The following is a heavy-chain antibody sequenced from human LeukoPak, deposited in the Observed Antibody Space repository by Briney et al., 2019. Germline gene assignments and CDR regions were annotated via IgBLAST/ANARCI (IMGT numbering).Heavy chain of an antibody. J-gene: IGHJ4*02. CDR1: GFTFSTAW. CDR3: ARDVAGGKSGLNDY. D-gene: IGHD4-23*01. CDR2: IKQDGSEK. Sequence: GGSLRLSCVASGFTFSTAWMHWARQAPGKGLEWVANIKQDGSEKHYVDSVKGRFTISRDNTKNSLYLQMNSLRAEDTAVYYCARDVAGGKSGLNDYWGQGTLVTVSS. V-gene: IGHV3-7*03.